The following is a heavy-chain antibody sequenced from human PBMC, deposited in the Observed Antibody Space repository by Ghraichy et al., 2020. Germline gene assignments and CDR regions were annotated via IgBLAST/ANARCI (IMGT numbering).Heavy chain of an antibody. D-gene: IGHD6-13*01. J-gene: IGHJ6*03. V-gene: IGHV3-23*01. Sequence: GGSLRLSCAASGFTFSSYAMSWVRQAPGKGLEWVSAISGSGGSTYYADSVKGRFTISRDNSKNTLYLQMNSLRAEDTAVYYCAKYNKEASAYSSSWYWGLYYYYMDVWGKGTTVTVSS. CDR1: GFTFSSYA. CDR3: AKYNKEASAYSSSWYWGLYYYYMDV. CDR2: ISGSGGST.